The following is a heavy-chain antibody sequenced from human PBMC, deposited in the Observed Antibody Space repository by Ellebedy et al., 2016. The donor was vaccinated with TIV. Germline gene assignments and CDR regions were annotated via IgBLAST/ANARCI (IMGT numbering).Heavy chain of an antibody. J-gene: IGHJ4*02. V-gene: IGHV1-2*04. CDR2: INPNSGGT. CDR3: ARGGENYASNFDY. CDR1: GYTFTGYY. D-gene: IGHD1-7*01. Sequence: AASVKVSCKASGYTFTGYYMNWARQAPGQGLEWMGWINPNSGGTNYAQKFQGWVTMTRDPSIRTAYMELSRLRSDDTAVYYCARGGENYASNFDYWGQGTLVTVSS.